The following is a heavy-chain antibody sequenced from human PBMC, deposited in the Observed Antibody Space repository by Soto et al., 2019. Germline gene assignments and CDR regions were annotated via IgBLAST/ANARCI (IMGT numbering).Heavy chain of an antibody. Sequence: GGSLRLSCAASGFTFSNYWVHWVRQAPGKGLMWVSRINSDGTTINYADSVEGRFTISRDNAKNTLFLQMNSLRVEDTAVYYCARAGWYRFDYWGQGALVTVSS. D-gene: IGHD6-19*01. V-gene: IGHV3-74*01. CDR1: GFTFSNYW. CDR3: ARAGWYRFDY. CDR2: INSDGTTI. J-gene: IGHJ4*02.